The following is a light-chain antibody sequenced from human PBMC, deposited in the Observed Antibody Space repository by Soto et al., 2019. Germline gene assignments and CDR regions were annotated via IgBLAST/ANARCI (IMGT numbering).Light chain of an antibody. CDR2: EVS. V-gene: IGLV2-8*01. CDR3: SSYVGSNNLYV. Sequence: HSVLTQPPSASGSPGQSVTISCTGTSSDVGGYNYVSWYQQHPGKAPKLIIYEVSKRPSGVPDRFSGSKSGNTASLTVSGLQAEDEADYYCSSYVGSNNLYVFGTGTKVTVL. CDR1: SSDVGGYNY. J-gene: IGLJ1*01.